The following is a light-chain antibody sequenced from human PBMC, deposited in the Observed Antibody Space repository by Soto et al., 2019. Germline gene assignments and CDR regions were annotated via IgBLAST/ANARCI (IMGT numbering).Light chain of an antibody. CDR3: QQSYSTPLT. V-gene: IGKV1-39*01. Sequence: DIQMTQSPSSLSASVGDRVTITCRASQSISSYLNWYQQKPGKAPKLLIYAASSLQSGVPSRFSGSGSGTDFTLTISSLPPEDFATYYCQQSYSTPLTFGGGTTVENK. J-gene: IGKJ4*01. CDR1: QSISSY. CDR2: AAS.